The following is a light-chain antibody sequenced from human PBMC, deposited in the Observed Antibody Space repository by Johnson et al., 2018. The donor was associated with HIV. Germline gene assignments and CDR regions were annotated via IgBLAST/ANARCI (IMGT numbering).Light chain of an antibody. CDR2: DNN. J-gene: IGLJ1*01. V-gene: IGLV1-51*01. CDR3: GTWDNSAAVV. CDR1: SSNIGNNY. Sequence: QSVLTQPPSVSAAPGQKVTISCSGSSSNIGNNYVSWYQQLPGTAPKLLIYDNNKRPSGIPDRFSGSKSGTSATLGITGLQTGDEADYYCGTWDNSAAVVFGSGTKVTVL.